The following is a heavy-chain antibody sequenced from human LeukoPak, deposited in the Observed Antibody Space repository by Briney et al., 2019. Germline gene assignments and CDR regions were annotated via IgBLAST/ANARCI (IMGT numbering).Heavy chain of an antibody. V-gene: IGHV4-39*07. D-gene: IGHD6-19*01. J-gene: IGHJ5*02. Sequence: SETLSLTCTASGGSISSSSYYWGWIRQPPGKGREWIGSIYYSGSTYYNPSLKSRVTISVDPSKNQFSLQLNSVTPEDTAVYYCARDRAGRSSGWYRGHRNWFDPWGQGTLVTVSS. CDR1: GGSISSSSYY. CDR3: ARDRAGRSSGWYRGHRNWFDP. CDR2: IYYSGST.